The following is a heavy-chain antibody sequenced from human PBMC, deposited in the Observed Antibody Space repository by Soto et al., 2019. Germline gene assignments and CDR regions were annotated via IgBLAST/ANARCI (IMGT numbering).Heavy chain of an antibody. D-gene: IGHD1-26*01. CDR1: GGTFSSYA. V-gene: IGHV1-69*01. J-gene: IGHJ2*01. CDR2: IIPIFGTA. CDR3: ARDHVGATTIRYFDL. Sequence: QVQLVQSGAEVKKPGSSVKVSCKASGGTFSSYAISWVRQATGQWLEWMGGIIPIFGTANYAQKFQGRVTITADESTSTAYMELSSLRSEDTAVYYCARDHVGATTIRYFDLRGRGTLVTVSS.